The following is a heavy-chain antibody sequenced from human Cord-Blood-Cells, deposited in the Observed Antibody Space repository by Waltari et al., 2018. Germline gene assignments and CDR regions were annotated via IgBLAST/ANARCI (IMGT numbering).Heavy chain of an antibody. CDR3: ARVGANYYDSSGYAFDI. V-gene: IGHV4-38-2*01. D-gene: IGHD3-22*01. CDR1: GYSISSGYY. CDR2: IYHSGST. J-gene: IGHJ3*02. Sequence: QVQLQESGPGLVKPSETLSLTCAVSGYSISSGYYWGWIRQPPGKGLEWIGSIYHSGSTDYNPSLKSRVTISVDTSKNQFSLKLSSVTAADTAVYYCARVGANYYDSSGYAFDIWGQGTMVTVSS.